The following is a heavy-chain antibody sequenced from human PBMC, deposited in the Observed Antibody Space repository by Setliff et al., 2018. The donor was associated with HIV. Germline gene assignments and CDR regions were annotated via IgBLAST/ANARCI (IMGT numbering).Heavy chain of an antibody. V-gene: IGHV4-34*01. Sequence: SETLSLTCAVSGGTFSLHYYTWIRQSPLRGLEWIGEINHSGGTRYNPSLESRVTMSLDSSKNQFALKLSSVTAADTAVYYCARMYSGYDWSPAGARTRYFDYWGQGTLVTVSS. D-gene: IGHD5-12*01. CDR1: GGTFSLHY. CDR2: INHSGGT. CDR3: ARMYSGYDWSPAGARTRYFDY. J-gene: IGHJ4*02.